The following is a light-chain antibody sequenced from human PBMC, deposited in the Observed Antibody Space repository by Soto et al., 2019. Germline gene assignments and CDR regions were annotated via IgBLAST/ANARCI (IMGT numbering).Light chain of an antibody. CDR3: SSYTSSSTLV. Sequence: SALTQPASVSGSPGQSITISCTGTSSDVGGYNYVSWNQQHPGKAPKLMIYDVSNRPSGVSNRFSGSKSGNTASLTISGLQAEDEADYYCSSYTSSSTLVFGTGTKVTVL. V-gene: IGLV2-14*01. CDR1: SSDVGGYNY. J-gene: IGLJ1*01. CDR2: DVS.